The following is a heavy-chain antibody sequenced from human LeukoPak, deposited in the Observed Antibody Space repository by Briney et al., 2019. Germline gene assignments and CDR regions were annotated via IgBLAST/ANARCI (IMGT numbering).Heavy chain of an antibody. CDR3: ARLIGGGPNYYGMDV. CDR1: GYSFTGYW. CDR2: IYPGDSDT. D-gene: IGHD3-10*01. V-gene: IGHV5-51*01. Sequence: GESLKISCKVSGYSFTGYWIGWVRRMPGKGLEWMGIIYPGDSDTRYSPSLQGQVTISADRSINTAYPQWSSLKASDTAMYYCARLIGGGPNYYGMDVWGQGTTVTVPS. J-gene: IGHJ6*02.